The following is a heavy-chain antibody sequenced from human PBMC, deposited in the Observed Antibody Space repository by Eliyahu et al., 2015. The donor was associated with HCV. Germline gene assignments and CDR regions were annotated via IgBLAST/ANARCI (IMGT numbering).Heavy chain of an antibody. D-gene: IGHD6-19*01. CDR1: GXXITTYY. CDR3: ASGGGGIAVTGTGGWFDP. V-gene: IGHV4-59*01. J-gene: IGHJ5*02. Sequence: QVQLQESGPGLVKPSETLSLTCTVSGXXITTYYWSWIRQPPGKGLXWIGYIHYSGSTNYNPSLKSRVTISVDTSKNQFSLNLNSVTAADTAMYYCASGGGGIAVTGTGGWFDPWGQGTLVTVSS. CDR2: IHYSGST.